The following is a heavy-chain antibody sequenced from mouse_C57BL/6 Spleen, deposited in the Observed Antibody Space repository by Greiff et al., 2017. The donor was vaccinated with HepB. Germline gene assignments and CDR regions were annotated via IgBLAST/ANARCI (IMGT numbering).Heavy chain of an antibody. CDR1: GYAFSSYW. V-gene: IGHV1-80*01. D-gene: IGHD1-1*01. J-gene: IGHJ2*01. CDR3: ARTLYYYGSSFEDYFDY. CDR2: IYPGDGDT. Sequence: QVQLQQSGAELVKPGASVKISCKASGYAFSSYWMNWVKQRPGKGLEWIGQIYPGDGDTNYNGKFKGKATLTADKSSSTAYMQLSSLTSEDSAVYFCARTLYYYGSSFEDYFDYWGQGTTLTVSS.